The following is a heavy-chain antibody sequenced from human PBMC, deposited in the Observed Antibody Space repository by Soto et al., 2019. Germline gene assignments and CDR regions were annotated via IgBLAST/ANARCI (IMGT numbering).Heavy chain of an antibody. J-gene: IGHJ4*02. Sequence: SETLSLTCTVSGGSISSYYWSWIRQPPGKGLEWIGYIYYSGSTNYNPSLKSRVTISVDTSKNQFSLKLSSVTAADTAVYYCARGNSGSYYDYWGQGTLVTVSS. CDR3: ARGNSGSYYDY. V-gene: IGHV4-59*01. D-gene: IGHD1-26*01. CDR1: GGSISSYY. CDR2: IYYSGST.